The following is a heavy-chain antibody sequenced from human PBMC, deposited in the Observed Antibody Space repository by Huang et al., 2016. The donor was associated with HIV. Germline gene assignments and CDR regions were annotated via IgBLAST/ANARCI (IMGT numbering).Heavy chain of an antibody. J-gene: IGHJ4*02. CDR2: INLDGSER. CDR1: GFTFRSDW. V-gene: IGHV3-7*01. Sequence: EVHLVESGGGLVRPGRSLSFSCAASGFTFRSDWMNWVRQAPGRGLEWVANINLDGSERLYVDSVRGRFTISRDNANNSVSLQLNSLKAEDTGVYYCARGFQAKPGDYWGQGTLVTVSS. CDR3: ARGFQAKPGDY.